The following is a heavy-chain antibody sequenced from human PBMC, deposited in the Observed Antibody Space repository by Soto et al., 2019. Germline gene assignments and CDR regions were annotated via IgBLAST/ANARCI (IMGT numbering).Heavy chain of an antibody. CDR1: GFTFSSYA. J-gene: IGHJ4*02. Sequence: EVQLLESGGGLVQPGGSLRLSCAASGFTFSSYAMSWVRQAPGKGLEWVSAISGSGGSTYYADSVKGRFTISRDNSKNTLYLQMNSPRAEDTAVYYCASRITIFGVVIHYYFDYWGQGTLVTVSS. CDR3: ASRITIFGVVIHYYFDY. CDR2: ISGSGGST. D-gene: IGHD3-3*01. V-gene: IGHV3-23*01.